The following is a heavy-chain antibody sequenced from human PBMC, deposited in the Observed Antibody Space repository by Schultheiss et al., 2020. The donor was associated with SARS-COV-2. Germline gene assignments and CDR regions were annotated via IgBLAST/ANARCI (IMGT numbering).Heavy chain of an antibody. V-gene: IGHV3-64D*06. CDR2: ISSNGGST. J-gene: IGHJ4*02. CDR1: GFAFSSYA. D-gene: IGHD6-13*01. Sequence: GGSLRLSCAASGFAFSSYAMHWVRQAPGKGLEYVSAISSNGGSTYYADSVKGRFTISRDNSKNTLYLQMSSLRAEDTAVYYCVSALWQQLPIWGQGTLVTVSS. CDR3: VSALWQQLPI.